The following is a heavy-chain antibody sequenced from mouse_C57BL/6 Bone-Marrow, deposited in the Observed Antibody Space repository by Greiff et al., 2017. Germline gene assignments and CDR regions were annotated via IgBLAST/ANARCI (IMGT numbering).Heavy chain of an antibody. CDR1: GYTFTSYW. CDR2: IDPSDSYT. CDR3: ARDYGYEGGYAMDY. D-gene: IGHD2-2*01. Sequence: QVRLQQPGAELVMPGASVKLSCKASGYTFTSYWMHWVKQRPGQGLEWIGEIDPSDSYTNYNQKFKGKSTLTVDKSSSTAYMQLSSLTSEDSAVYYCARDYGYEGGYAMDYWGQGTSVTVSS. V-gene: IGHV1-69*01. J-gene: IGHJ4*01.